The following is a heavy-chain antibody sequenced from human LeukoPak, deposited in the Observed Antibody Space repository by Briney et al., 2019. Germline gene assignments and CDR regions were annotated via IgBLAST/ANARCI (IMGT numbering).Heavy chain of an antibody. CDR2: ISGSGGST. V-gene: IGHV3-23*01. CDR1: GFTFSSYA. Sequence: PGGSLRLSCAASGFTFSSYAMSWVRQAPGKGLEWVSAISGSGGSTYYADSVKGRFTISRDNSKNTLYLQMNSLRAEDTALYYCAKDIRPHYYDSSAYPRGAFDIWGQGTMVTVSS. D-gene: IGHD3-22*01. J-gene: IGHJ3*02. CDR3: AKDIRPHYYDSSAYPRGAFDI.